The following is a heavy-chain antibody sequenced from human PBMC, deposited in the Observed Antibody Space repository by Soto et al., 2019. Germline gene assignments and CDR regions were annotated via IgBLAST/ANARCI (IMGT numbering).Heavy chain of an antibody. CDR2: TSFDGSEK. D-gene: IGHD6-13*01. V-gene: IGHV3-30*03. CDR1: GFIFSSFG. Sequence: GGSLRLSCAASGFIFSSFGVHWVRQSPGKGLEWVAVTSFDGSEKFYAESVRGRFNISRDNSKNTVYLHMNSLRPEDTAMYYCARDQRPNSSSLYYYFYGMDVWGQGTTVTVSS. CDR3: ARDQRPNSSSLYYYFYGMDV. J-gene: IGHJ6*02.